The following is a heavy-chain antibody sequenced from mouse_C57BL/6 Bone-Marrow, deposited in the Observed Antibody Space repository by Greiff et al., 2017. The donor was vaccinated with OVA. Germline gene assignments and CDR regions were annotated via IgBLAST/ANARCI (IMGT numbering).Heavy chain of an antibody. Sequence: VQRVESGAELARPGASVKLSCKASGYTFTSYGISWVKQRTGQGLEWIGEIYPRSGNTYYNEKFKGKATLTADKSSSTAYMELRSLTSEDSAVYFCARRGDYYGSRYFDVWGTGTTVTVSS. CDR1: GYTFTSYG. V-gene: IGHV1-81*01. CDR2: IYPRSGNT. D-gene: IGHD1-1*01. J-gene: IGHJ1*03. CDR3: ARRGDYYGSRYFDV.